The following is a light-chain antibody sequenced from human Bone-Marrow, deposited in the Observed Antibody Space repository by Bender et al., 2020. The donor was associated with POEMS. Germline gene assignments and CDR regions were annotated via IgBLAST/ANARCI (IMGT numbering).Light chain of an antibody. CDR3: VAWDASLNGWV. Sequence: QSVLTPPPSVSGTPGQRVTISCSGSGSNIGGYPVNWYQQLPGTAPRLLIFGNSNRPSGVPDRFSGSKSDTSASLAITGLQSDDEAIYFCVAWDASLNGWVFGGGTKLTVL. CDR2: GNS. V-gene: IGLV1-44*01. CDR1: GSNIGGYP. J-gene: IGLJ3*02.